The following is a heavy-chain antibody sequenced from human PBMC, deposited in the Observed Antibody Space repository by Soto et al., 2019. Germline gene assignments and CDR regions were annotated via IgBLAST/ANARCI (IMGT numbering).Heavy chain of an antibody. Sequence: QVRLVESGGGVVQPGRSLRLSCAASGFTFSSYGMHWVRQAPGKGLEWVAVISYDGSNKYYADSVKGRFTISRDNSKNTLYLQMNSLRAEDTAVYYCAKDAAYYYGSGSYHWYFDLWGRGTLVTVSS. CDR2: ISYDGSNK. CDR1: GFTFSSYG. CDR3: AKDAAYYYGSGSYHWYFDL. J-gene: IGHJ2*01. V-gene: IGHV3-30*18. D-gene: IGHD3-10*01.